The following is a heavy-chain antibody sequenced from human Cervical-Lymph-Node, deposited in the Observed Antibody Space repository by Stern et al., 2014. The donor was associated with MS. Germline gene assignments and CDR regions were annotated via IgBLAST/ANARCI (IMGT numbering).Heavy chain of an antibody. CDR3: AHSRVEMLRGVPFDY. CDR1: GFSLNTLGEG. J-gene: IGHJ4*02. V-gene: IGHV2-5*02. Sequence: QVTLKESGPSLVRPTQSLTLTCTFSGFSLNTLGEGVGWLRQPPGKALEWLALDYWDDDKRYSPSLKSRLTIRKDTSKNHVVLTMTNMDPVDTATYYCAHSRVEMLRGVPFDYWGQGNLVTVSS. CDR2: DYWDDDK. D-gene: IGHD3-10*01.